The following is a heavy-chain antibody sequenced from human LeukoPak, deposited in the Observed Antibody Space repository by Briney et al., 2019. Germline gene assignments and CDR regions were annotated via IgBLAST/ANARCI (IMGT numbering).Heavy chain of an antibody. CDR2: IYTSGST. CDR1: GGSISSYY. Sequence: PSETLSPTCTVSGGSISSYYWSWIRQPAGKGLEWIGRIYTSGSTNYNPSLKSRVTMSVDTSKNQFSLKLGSVTAADTAVYYCARGGNYWPQWWFDPWGRGTLVSVSS. D-gene: IGHD1-26*01. V-gene: IGHV4-4*07. CDR3: ARGGNYWPQWWFDP. J-gene: IGHJ5*02.